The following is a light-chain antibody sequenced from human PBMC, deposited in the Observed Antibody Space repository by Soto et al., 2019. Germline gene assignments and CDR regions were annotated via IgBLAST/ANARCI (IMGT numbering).Light chain of an antibody. CDR1: SSNIGSNV. CDR3: ATWDDTLNGWV. CDR2: GNN. V-gene: IGLV1-44*01. Sequence: QSVLTQPPSASGTPGQRVTISCSGSSSNIGSNVVAWYQQLPGTAPKLLIYGNNQRPSGVPDRFSGSKSGTSASLAISGLQSEDEADYYCATWDDTLNGWVFGGGTQLTVL. J-gene: IGLJ3*02.